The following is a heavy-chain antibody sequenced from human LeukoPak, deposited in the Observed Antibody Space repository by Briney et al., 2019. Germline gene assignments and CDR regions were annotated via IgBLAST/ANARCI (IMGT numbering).Heavy chain of an antibody. CDR1: RFTFKNYW. Sequence: PGGSLRLSCAASRFTFKNYWMHWVRQAPGKGPVWVSRINDDGSSTSYADSVKGRFTISRDDAKNTLYLQTNSLRAEDTAVYYCVRGGASTWSWGQGTLVTVSS. J-gene: IGHJ5*02. D-gene: IGHD2-15*01. CDR2: INDDGSST. V-gene: IGHV3-74*01. CDR3: VRGGASTWS.